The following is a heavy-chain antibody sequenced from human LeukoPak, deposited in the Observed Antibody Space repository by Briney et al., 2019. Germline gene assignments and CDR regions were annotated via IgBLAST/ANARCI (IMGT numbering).Heavy chain of an antibody. CDR2: ISSSGGHT. Sequence: GGSPRLSCAASGFTFNDYYMSWIRQAPGKGLEWVSFISSSGGHTNYADSVKGRFTISRDNAKNSLYLQMNSLRAEDTAVYYCARNPGPGTLDNWGQGTLVTVSS. CDR1: GFTFNDYY. J-gene: IGHJ4*02. V-gene: IGHV3-11*06. D-gene: IGHD6-13*01. CDR3: ARNPGPGTLDN.